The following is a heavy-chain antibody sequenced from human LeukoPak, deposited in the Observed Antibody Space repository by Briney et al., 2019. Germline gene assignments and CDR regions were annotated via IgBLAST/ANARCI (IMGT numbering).Heavy chain of an antibody. CDR1: GYTFTGYY. CDR2: INPNSGGT. J-gene: IGHJ6*02. CDR3: ARGSLVVAASPPYYYYGMDV. D-gene: IGHD2-15*01. Sequence: EASVKVSCKAYGYTFTGYYMHWVRQAPGQGLEWMGWINPNSGGTNYAQKFQGRVTMTRDTSISTAYMELSRLRSDDTAVYYCARGSLVVAASPPYYYYGMDVWGQGTTVTVSS. V-gene: IGHV1-2*02.